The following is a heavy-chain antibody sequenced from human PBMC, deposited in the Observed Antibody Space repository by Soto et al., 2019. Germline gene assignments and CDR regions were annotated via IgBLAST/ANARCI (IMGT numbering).Heavy chain of an antibody. CDR1: GFTFSNYW. CDR3: VRARIDL. V-gene: IGHV3-7*01. Sequence: EVQLVESGGGLVQPGGSLRLSCAASGFTFSNYWMTWVRQAPGKGLEWVANINPDGSEKYYVDSVKGRFTISRDNVKNSPYLQSISLRAKATALYYCVRARIDLWGRGTLVTVSS. CDR2: INPDGSEK. J-gene: IGHJ2*01.